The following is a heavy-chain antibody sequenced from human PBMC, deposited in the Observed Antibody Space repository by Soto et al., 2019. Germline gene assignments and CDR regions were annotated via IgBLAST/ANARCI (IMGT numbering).Heavy chain of an antibody. J-gene: IGHJ6*02. CDR2: IFWDDDK. CDR3: EPFKLQHVVMAF. V-gene: IGHV2-5*02. D-gene: IGHD3-16*01. Sequence: SGPTLVNPTQTLTLTCTFSGFSLTTSEVGVAWIRQPPGKALEWVAVIFWDDDKRYSPSLKSGLTITKDTSKNQVVLEMTIIKPLETAKYFCEPFKLQHVVMAFGGQGPTVPVS. CDR1: GFSLTTSEVG.